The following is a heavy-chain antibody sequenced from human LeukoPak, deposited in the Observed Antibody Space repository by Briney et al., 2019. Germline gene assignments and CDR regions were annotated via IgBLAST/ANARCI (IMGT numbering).Heavy chain of an antibody. CDR3: ARDRTQYCGGDCYAFDI. CDR2: IYSGGST. V-gene: IGHV3-66*01. CDR1: GFTLSSKY. Sequence: PGGSLRLSCAASGFTLSSKYMSWVRQAPGKGLEWVSVIYSGGSTYYADSVKGRFTISRDNSKNTLYLQMNSLRAEDTAVYYCARDRTQYCGGDCYAFDIWGQGTMVTVSS. D-gene: IGHD2-21*02. J-gene: IGHJ3*02.